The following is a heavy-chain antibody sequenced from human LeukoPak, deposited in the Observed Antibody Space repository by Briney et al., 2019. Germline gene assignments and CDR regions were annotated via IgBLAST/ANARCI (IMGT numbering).Heavy chain of an antibody. J-gene: IGHJ4*02. V-gene: IGHV4-34*01. D-gene: IGHD5-18*01. CDR1: GGSFSGYC. CDR3: ARGSDTAMALAYFDY. Sequence: SQTLSLTCAVYGGSFSGYCWSWIRQPPGKGLEWIGEINHSGSTNDNPSLKSRVTISVDTSKNQFSLKLSSVTAADTAVYYCARGSDTAMALAYFDYWGQGTVVTVSS. CDR2: INHSGST.